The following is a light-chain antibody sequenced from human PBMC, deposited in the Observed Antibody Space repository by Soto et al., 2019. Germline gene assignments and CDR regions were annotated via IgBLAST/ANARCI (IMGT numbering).Light chain of an antibody. V-gene: IGLV2-14*01. CDR2: EVN. Sequence: QSALTQPAAVSGSPGQSITISCTGTRTDIDFYNYVSWYQQHPGKAPKLIIYEVNNRPSGVSNHFSGSKSGNTASLTISGLQADDEADYYCNSYTANRIFVFGTGTKVTVL. J-gene: IGLJ1*01. CDR3: NSYTANRIFV. CDR1: RTDIDFYNY.